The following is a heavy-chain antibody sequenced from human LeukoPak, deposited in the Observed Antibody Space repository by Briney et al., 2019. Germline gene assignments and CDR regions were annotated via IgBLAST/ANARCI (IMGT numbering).Heavy chain of an antibody. V-gene: IGHV4-59*08. D-gene: IGHD2-15*01. J-gene: IGHJ4*02. Sequence: SETLSLTCTVSGGSINSYYWSWFRQPPGKGLEWIGYIYYSGSTNYNPSLKSRVTISVDTSKNQFSLKLSSVTAADTAVYYCARRGYCSGGICYVFDYWGQGMLVTVSS. CDR2: IYYSGST. CDR3: ARRGYCSGGICYVFDY. CDR1: GGSINSYY.